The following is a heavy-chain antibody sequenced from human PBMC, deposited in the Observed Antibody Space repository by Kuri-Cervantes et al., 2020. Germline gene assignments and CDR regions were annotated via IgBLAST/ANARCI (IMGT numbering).Heavy chain of an antibody. CDR2: IYYSGST. J-gene: IGHJ5*02. V-gene: IGHV4-39*01. D-gene: IGHD3-10*01. CDR3: ARQRRARVQLWFGGGWFDP. Sequence: SETLSLTCTVSGGSISSGGYYWGWLRQPPGKGLEWIGSIYYSGSTHYNPALESRVTISVDTSKNLFCRKLSSVTAADTDVYYCARQRRARVQLWFGGGWFDPWGQGTLVTVSS. CDR1: GGSISSGGYY.